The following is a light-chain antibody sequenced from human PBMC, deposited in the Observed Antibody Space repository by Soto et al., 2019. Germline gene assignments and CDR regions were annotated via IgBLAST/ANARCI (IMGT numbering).Light chain of an antibody. CDR3: QHYGGSFI. CDR2: GAS. J-gene: IGKJ3*01. V-gene: IGKV3-20*01. CDR1: RSVTNNY. Sequence: PGERATLSCRASRSVTNNYLAWHQQKPGQTPRLLIYGASSRATGIPDRFSGSGSGTDFTLTISRLEPEDFAVYYCQHYGGSFIFGPGTKVDFK.